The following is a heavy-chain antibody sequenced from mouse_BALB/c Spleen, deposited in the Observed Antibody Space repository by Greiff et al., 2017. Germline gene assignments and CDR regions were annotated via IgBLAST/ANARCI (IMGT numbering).Heavy chain of an antibody. V-gene: IGHV14-1*02. Sequence: VHVKQSGAELVRPGALVKLSCKASGFNIKDYYMHWVKQRPEQGLEWIGWIDPENGNTIYDPKFQGKASITADTSSNTAYLQLSSLTSEDTAVYYCARRGFSWYFDVWGAGTTVTVSS. CDR3: ARRGFSWYFDV. J-gene: IGHJ1*01. CDR1: GFNIKDYY. CDR2: IDPENGNT.